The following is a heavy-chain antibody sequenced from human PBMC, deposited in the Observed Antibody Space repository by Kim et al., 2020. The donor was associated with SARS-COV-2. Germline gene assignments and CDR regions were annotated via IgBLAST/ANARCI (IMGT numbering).Heavy chain of an antibody. Sequence: GESLKISCKGSGYSFTSYWISWVRQMPGKGLEWMGRIDPSDSYTNYSPSFQGHVTISADKSISTAYLQWSSLKASDTAMYYCARQGSYYGSGSYRDDAFDIWGQGTMVTVSS. CDR3: ARQGSYYGSGSYRDDAFDI. D-gene: IGHD3-10*01. CDR1: GYSFTSYW. J-gene: IGHJ3*02. CDR2: IDPSDSYT. V-gene: IGHV5-10-1*01.